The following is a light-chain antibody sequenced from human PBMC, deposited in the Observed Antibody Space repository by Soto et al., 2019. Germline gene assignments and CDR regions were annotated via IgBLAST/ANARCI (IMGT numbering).Light chain of an antibody. CDR3: QQRKYWPPLT. Sequence: EIVLTQSPATLSLSPGETATLSCRASQNVDIYLAWYQQKPGQAPRLLIYDASNRATGIPARFSGSGSGTDFTLTISSLETEDFAVYYCQQRKYWPPLTFGQGTRLE. CDR1: QNVDIY. CDR2: DAS. J-gene: IGKJ5*01. V-gene: IGKV3-11*01.